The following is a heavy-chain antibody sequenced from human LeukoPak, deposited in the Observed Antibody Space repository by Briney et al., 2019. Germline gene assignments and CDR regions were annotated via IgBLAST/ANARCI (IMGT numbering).Heavy chain of an antibody. CDR3: ARDSNGYYSVFDF. J-gene: IGHJ4*02. CDR2: MYSSGTT. CDR1: GFTFSSYA. V-gene: IGHV4-31*02. Sequence: LRLSCAASGFTFSSYAMSWIRQHPGKGLEWIGYMYSSGTTYYNPSLKSRVNISVDTSKNQFSLNLRSVTAADTAVYYCARDSNGYYSVFDFWGQGTLVAVSS. D-gene: IGHD3-22*01.